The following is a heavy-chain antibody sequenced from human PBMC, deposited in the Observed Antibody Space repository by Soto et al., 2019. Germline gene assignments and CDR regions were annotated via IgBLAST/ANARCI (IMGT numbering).Heavy chain of an antibody. Sequence: PSETLSLTCAVYGGSFSGYYWSWIRQPPGKGLEWIGEINHSGSTNYNPSLKSRVTISVDTSKNQFSLKLSSVTAADTAVYYCARGSWGNNWNYVLSPYYYYYMDVWGKGTTVTVSS. J-gene: IGHJ6*03. CDR1: GGSFSGYY. CDR2: INHSGST. D-gene: IGHD1-7*01. CDR3: ARGSWGNNWNYVLSPYYYYYMDV. V-gene: IGHV4-34*01.